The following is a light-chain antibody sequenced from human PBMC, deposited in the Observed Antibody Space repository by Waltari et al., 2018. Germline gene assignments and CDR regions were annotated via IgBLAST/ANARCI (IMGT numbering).Light chain of an antibody. J-gene: IGKJ1*01. V-gene: IGKV1-39*01. CDR1: QNINTY. Sequence: DIQMSQSPSSLSASVGDRVTITCRSSQNINTYLNWYQQKQGKAPNLLIYAASTLQSGVPSRFSGSGSGTDFTLTISSLQLEDFATYYCQQSDSTPPTFGQGTKVEI. CDR2: AAS. CDR3: QQSDSTPPT.